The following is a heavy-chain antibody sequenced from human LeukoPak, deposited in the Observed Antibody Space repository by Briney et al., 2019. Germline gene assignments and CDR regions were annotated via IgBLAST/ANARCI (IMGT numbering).Heavy chain of an antibody. CDR3: ARGERGYSSSWEGYYGMDV. J-gene: IGHJ6*02. Sequence: GGSLRLSCAASGFTLSGYEMNWVRQAPGKGLEWVSYISSSGTIIYYADSVKGRFTISRDNAKNSLYLQMNSLRAEDTAVYYCARGERGYSSSWEGYYGMDVWGQGTTVTVSS. CDR2: ISSSGTII. V-gene: IGHV3-48*03. CDR1: GFTLSGYE. D-gene: IGHD6-13*01.